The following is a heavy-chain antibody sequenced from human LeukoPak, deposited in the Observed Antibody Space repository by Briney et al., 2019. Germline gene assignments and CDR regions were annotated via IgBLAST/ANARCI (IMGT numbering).Heavy chain of an antibody. CDR2: IIPIFGTA. CDR1: GGTFSSYA. CDR3: AVLPRAHDYYYYYGMDV. Sequence: SVKVSCKASGGTFSSYAISWVRQAPGQGLEWMGGIIPIFGTANYAQRFQGRVTITADESTSTAYMELSSLRSEDTAVYYCAVLPRAHDYYYYYGMDVWGQGTTVTVSS. V-gene: IGHV1-69*13. J-gene: IGHJ6*02.